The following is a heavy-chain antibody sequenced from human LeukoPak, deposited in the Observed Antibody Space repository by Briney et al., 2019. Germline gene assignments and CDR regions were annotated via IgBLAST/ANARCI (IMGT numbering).Heavy chain of an antibody. CDR3: ARLRVTSQYNWFDP. Sequence: NPSETLSLTCTVSGGSISSYYWSWIRQPPGKGLEWIGYIYYSGSTNYNPSLKSRVTISVDTSKNQLSLKLSSVTAADTAVYYCARLRVTSQYNWFDPWGQGTLVTVSS. J-gene: IGHJ5*02. CDR1: GGSISSYY. CDR2: IYYSGST. V-gene: IGHV4-59*08. D-gene: IGHD2-21*02.